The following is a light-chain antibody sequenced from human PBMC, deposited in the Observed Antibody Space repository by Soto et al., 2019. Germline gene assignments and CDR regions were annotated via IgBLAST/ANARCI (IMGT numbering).Light chain of an antibody. CDR2: DNS. CDR1: NSNIGSNY. J-gene: IGLJ2*01. CDR3: GTWDSSLSAGV. V-gene: IGLV1-51*01. Sequence: QSVLTQPPSVSAAPGQTVTISCSGSNSNIGSNYVSWYQQLPGTAPKLLIYDNSERPSGIPERFSGSKSGTSATLGITGLQTGDEADYYCGTWDSSLSAGVFGGGTQLTVL.